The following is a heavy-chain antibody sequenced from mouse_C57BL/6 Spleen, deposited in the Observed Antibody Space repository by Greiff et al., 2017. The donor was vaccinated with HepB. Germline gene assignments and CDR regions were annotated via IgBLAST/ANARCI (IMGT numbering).Heavy chain of an antibody. V-gene: IGHV1-82*01. CDR3: ADFDY. CDR1: GYAFGSSW. Sequence: VQLQQSGPELVKPGAQGKISGKASGYAFGSSWMNWVKQRPGKGLGWIGRIYPGDGDTNYNGKFKGKATLTADKSSSTAYMQLSSLTSEDSAVYFCADFDYWGQGTTLTVSS. CDR2: IYPGDGDT. J-gene: IGHJ2*01.